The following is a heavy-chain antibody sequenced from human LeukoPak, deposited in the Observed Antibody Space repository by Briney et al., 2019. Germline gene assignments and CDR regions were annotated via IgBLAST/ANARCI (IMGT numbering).Heavy chain of an antibody. D-gene: IGHD5-24*01. CDR1: GGSISSTSYY. Sequence: SETLSLTCTVSGGSISSTSYYWGWIRQPPGKGLEWIGNIFYSGSTDYNPSLKSRVTISVDTSKNQFSLKLSSVTAADTAVYYCAKSGYNRFDYWGQGTLVTVSS. CDR3: AKSGYNRFDY. J-gene: IGHJ4*02. CDR2: IFYSGST. V-gene: IGHV4-39*07.